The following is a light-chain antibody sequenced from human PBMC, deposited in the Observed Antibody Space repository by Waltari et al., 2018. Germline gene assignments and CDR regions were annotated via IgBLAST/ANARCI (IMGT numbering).Light chain of an antibody. J-gene: IGKJ1*01. CDR1: QSVSSN. CDR2: GAF. V-gene: IGKV3-15*01. Sequence: ETGMTQSPATLSVSPGERATLSCRASQSVSSNVAWYQQKPGQAPRLLIYGAFTRPTGIPARFSGSGSGTEFTLTINSLQSEDFALYYCQQYNSWPWTFGQGTRVEFK. CDR3: QQYNSWPWT.